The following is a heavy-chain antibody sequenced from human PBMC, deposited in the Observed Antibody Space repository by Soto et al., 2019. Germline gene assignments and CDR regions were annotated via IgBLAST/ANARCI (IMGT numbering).Heavy chain of an antibody. J-gene: IGHJ2*01. CDR1: GGSISSYY. D-gene: IGHD4-17*01. CDR2: IYYSGST. V-gene: IGHV4-59*08. CDR3: ARLRPRRTWYFDL. Sequence: SETLSLTCTVSGGSISSYYWSWIRQPPGKGLEWIGYIYYSGSTNYNPSLKSRVTISVDTSKNQFSLKLSSVTAADTAVYYCARLRPRRTWYFDLWGRGTLVTVSS.